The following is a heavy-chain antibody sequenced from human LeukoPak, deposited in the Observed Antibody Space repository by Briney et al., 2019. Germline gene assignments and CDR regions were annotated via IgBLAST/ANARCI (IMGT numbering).Heavy chain of an antibody. CDR3: ARGTDITATGSDF. J-gene: IGHJ4*02. Sequence: GGSLRLSCAASGFTFSIYAMNWLRQAPGKGREWGSSISSSSTYIYYEDSMKGRFNIYRDDDKNSLYLRMSSLRAEDTAVYYCARGTDITATGSDFWGQGTLVTVSS. D-gene: IGHD6-13*01. CDR1: GFTFSIYA. CDR2: ISSSSTYI. V-gene: IGHV3-21*01.